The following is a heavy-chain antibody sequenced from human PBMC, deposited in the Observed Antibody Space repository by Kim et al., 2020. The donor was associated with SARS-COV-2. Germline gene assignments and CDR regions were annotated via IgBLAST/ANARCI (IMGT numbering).Heavy chain of an antibody. Sequence: GGSLRLTCAASGSTFSSFSKYWVRQAPAKGLELVAVISYEGSYKYSADSSKGRLSTSRANTKNTPYLQMHTPRPEDTTVYYCTRGAFSWLGKGGSSDSWG. V-gene: IGHV3-30*04. CDR3: TRGAFSWLGKGGSSDS. CDR1: GSTFSSFS. J-gene: IGHJ5*01. D-gene: IGHD3-9*01. CDR2: ISYEGSYK.